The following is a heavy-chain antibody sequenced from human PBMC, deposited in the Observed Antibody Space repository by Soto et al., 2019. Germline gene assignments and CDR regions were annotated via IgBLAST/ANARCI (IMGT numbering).Heavy chain of an antibody. CDR1: GFTFSSYG. V-gene: IGHV3-30*02. D-gene: IGHD3-22*01. J-gene: IGHJ4*02. CDR3: AKDTFYHDSSGYYLFEF. CDR2: ISNDGSKT. Sequence: HPGGSLRLSCRTSGFTFSSYGMHWVRQAPGKGPEWVAFISNDGSKTDYADSVKGRFTVSRDNPKNTLFLQMNSLRGEDTAVYFCAKDTFYHDSSGYYLFEFWGQGALVTVSS.